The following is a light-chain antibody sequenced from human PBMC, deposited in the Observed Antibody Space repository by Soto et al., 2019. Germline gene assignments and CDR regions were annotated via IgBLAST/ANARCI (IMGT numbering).Light chain of an antibody. V-gene: IGKV3-15*01. CDR1: QSVSRN. CDR3: QQYHQWYS. Sequence: EIVMTQSPATLSVSPGERATLSCRASQSVSRNLAWYQQKPGQDPRLLSYGASNRATGIPARFSGSGSGTEFTLTSRRVESEDFAGYSCQQYHQWYSFGPGTQLEIK. J-gene: IGKJ2*01. CDR2: GAS.